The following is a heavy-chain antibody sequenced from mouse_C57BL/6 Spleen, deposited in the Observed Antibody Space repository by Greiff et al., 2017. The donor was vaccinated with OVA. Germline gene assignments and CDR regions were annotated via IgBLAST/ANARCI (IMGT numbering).Heavy chain of an antibody. CDR2: IRLKSDNYAT. V-gene: IGHV6-3*01. J-gene: IGHJ2*01. CDR1: GFTFSNYW. D-gene: IGHD2-14*01. Sequence: EVQLQESGGGLVQPGGSMKLSCVASGFTFSNYWMNWVRQSPEKGLEWVAQIRLKSDNYATHYAESVKGRFTISRDDSKSSVYLQMNNLRAEDTGIYYCTGVRRRFDYWGQGTTLTVSS. CDR3: TGVRRRFDY.